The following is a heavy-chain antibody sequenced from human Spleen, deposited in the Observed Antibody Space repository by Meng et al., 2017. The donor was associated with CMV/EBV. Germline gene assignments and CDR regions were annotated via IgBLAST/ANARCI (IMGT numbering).Heavy chain of an antibody. D-gene: IGHD4-11*01. CDR2: ISPNSGDT. CDR3: ARDGGGVTTAYYYGMDV. Sequence: KVSCKASGGTFSSYSVSWVRQAPGQGLEWMGWISPNSGDTNYVQKFQGRVTMTRDTSINTAYMELRRLRSDDTAIYYCARDGGGVTTAYYYGMDVWGQGTTVTVSS. J-gene: IGHJ6*02. V-gene: IGHV1-2*02. CDR1: GGTFSSYS.